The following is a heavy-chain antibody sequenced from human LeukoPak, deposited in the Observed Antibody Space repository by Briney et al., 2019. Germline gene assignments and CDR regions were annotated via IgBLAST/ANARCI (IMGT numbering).Heavy chain of an antibody. CDR1: GYTFTSHG. CDR3: AREESIGSYQFLHDN. V-gene: IGHV1-18*01. J-gene: IGHJ4*02. CDR2: ISTYIGNT. Sequence: ASVKVSCKASGYTFTSHGISWVRQAPGQGLEWMGWISTYIGNTNYAQKLQGRVTMTTDTSTSTAYMEVRSLRSDDTAVYYCAREESIGSYQFLHDNWGQGTLVTVSS. D-gene: IGHD1-26*01.